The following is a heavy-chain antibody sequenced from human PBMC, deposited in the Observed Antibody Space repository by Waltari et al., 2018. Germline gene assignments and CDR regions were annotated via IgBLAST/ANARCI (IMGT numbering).Heavy chain of an antibody. CDR2: TSHDESHK. Sequence: QVQLVESGGGVVQPGRSLRLSCAASGFTFSTYTIHWVRQAPGKWLEWVTVTSHDESHKYYADSVKGRFTISKDNSKNTLYLQMNSLSTEDTAMYYCARDDRDGLPDYFDFWGQGTLVTVSS. D-gene: IGHD2-8*01. CDR1: GFTFSTYT. J-gene: IGHJ4*02. V-gene: IGHV3-30*01. CDR3: ARDDRDGLPDYFDF.